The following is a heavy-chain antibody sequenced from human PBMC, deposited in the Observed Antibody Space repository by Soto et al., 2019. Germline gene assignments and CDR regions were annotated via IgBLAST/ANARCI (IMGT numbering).Heavy chain of an antibody. Sequence: SETLSLTCAVSGVSISSYYWSWIRQPPGKGLEWIGYIYYSGSTNYNPSLKSRVTISVDTSKNQFSLKLSSVTPADTAVYYCASRGPAAAEFDYWGQGTLVTVSS. V-gene: IGHV4-59*08. D-gene: IGHD6-13*01. J-gene: IGHJ4*02. CDR3: ASRGPAAAEFDY. CDR1: GVSISSYY. CDR2: IYYSGST.